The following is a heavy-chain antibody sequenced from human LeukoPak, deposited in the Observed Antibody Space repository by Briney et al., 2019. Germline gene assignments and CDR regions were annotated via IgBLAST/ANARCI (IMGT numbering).Heavy chain of an antibody. D-gene: IGHD3-22*01. CDR3: ARGGEYYYDSSGYPYYFDY. CDR1: GYTFTSYG. J-gene: IGHJ4*02. V-gene: IGHV1-18*01. CDR2: ISAYNGNT. Sequence: ASVKVSCKASGYTFTSYGISWVRQAPGQGLEWMGWISAYNGNTNYAQKLQGRVTMTTDTSTSTAYMELRSLRSDDTAVYYCARGGEYYYDSSGYPYYFDYWGQGTLVTVPS.